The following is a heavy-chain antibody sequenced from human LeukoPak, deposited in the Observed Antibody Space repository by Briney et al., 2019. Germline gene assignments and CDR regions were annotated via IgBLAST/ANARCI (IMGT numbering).Heavy chain of an antibody. D-gene: IGHD6-19*01. V-gene: IGHV1-18*01. Sequence: ASVKVSCKASGYTFTSYGISWVRQAPGQGLEWMGWITAYNDNTYYAQKLQGRVTMTTDTSTSTAYMDLRSLRSDDTAVYYCARAREQWLVVYYYYYMDVWGKGTTVTVSS. CDR3: ARAREQWLVVYYYYYMDV. J-gene: IGHJ6*03. CDR1: GYTFTSYG. CDR2: ITAYNDNT.